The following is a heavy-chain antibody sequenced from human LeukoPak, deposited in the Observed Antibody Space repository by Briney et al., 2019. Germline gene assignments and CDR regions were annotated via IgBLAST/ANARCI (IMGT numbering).Heavy chain of an antibody. D-gene: IGHD3-10*01. CDR2: IYYSGST. CDR1: GGSITSYY. Sequence: SETLSLTCTVSGGSITSYYWSWLRQPPGKGLEWIGYIYYSGSTNYNPSLKSRVTISVDTSKNQFSLKLSSVTAADAAVYYCARGGVNYKIAGPWGQGALVTVSS. V-gene: IGHV4-59*01. CDR3: ARGGVNYKIAGP. J-gene: IGHJ5*02.